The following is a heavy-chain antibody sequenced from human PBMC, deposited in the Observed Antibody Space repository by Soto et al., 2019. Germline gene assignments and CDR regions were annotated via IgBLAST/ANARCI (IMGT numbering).Heavy chain of an antibody. CDR2: IYPGDSDT. V-gene: IGHV5-51*01. CDR1: GYTFTNYW. Sequence: GESLKISCKGFGYTFTNYWIGWVRQMPGKGPEWMGIIYPGDSDTKYNPSFQGQVTISADKSITTTYLQWSSLKASGTAIYYCAASIFYYGMDVWGQGTTVTVSS. J-gene: IGHJ6*02. CDR3: AASIFYYGMDV.